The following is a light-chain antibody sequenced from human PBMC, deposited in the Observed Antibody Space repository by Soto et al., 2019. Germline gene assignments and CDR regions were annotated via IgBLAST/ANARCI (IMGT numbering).Light chain of an antibody. CDR1: QDISTH. CDR2: AAS. J-gene: IGKJ4*01. Sequence: IQLTQSPSSLSASVGDRVTISCRASQDISTHLAWFAQKPGRAPQLLIYAASTLHSGVPSRFSGSGSGTDFTLTISSLQPEDFATYYCQQYDNYPLTFGGGTKVEIK. CDR3: QQYDNYPLT. V-gene: IGKV1-9*01.